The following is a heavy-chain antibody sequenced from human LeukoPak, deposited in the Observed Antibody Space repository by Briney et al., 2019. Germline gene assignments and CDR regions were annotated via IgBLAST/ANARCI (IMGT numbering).Heavy chain of an antibody. V-gene: IGHV1-69-2*01. D-gene: IGHD3-22*01. Sequence: ASVKVSCKVSGYTFTDYYMHWVQQAPGKGLEWMGLVDPEDGETIYAEKFQGRATITADTSTDTAYMELSSLRSEDTAVYYCATDLSHSSGYHNNWFDPWGQGALVTVSS. CDR3: ATDLSHSSGYHNNWFDP. CDR1: GYTFTDYY. CDR2: VDPEDGET. J-gene: IGHJ5*02.